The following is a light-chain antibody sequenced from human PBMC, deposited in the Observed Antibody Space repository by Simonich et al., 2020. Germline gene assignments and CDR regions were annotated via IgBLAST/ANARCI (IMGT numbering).Light chain of an antibody. CDR2: DVT. V-gene: IGLV2-11*01. Sequence: QSALTQPRSVSGSPGPSVPISCTGTSSDVGGYNSVPWYQQHPGKAPKHMIYDVTKRPAGVPDRFSGSKSGNTASLTISGLQAEDEAEYYCCSYAGSYTWVFGGGTKLTVL. CDR3: CSYAGSYTWV. CDR1: SSDVGGYNS. J-gene: IGLJ3*02.